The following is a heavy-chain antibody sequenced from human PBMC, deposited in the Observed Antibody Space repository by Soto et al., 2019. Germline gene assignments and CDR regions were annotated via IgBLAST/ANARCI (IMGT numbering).Heavy chain of an antibody. CDR3: ARAAIRLHDAFDI. CDR1: GGSVSSGSYY. V-gene: IGHV4-61*01. D-gene: IGHD2-2*01. J-gene: IGHJ3*02. CDR2: IYYSGST. Sequence: SETLSLTCTVSGGSVSSGSYYWSWIRQPPGKGLEWIGYIYYSGSTNYNPSLKSRVTISVDTSKNQFSLKLSSLTAADTAVYYCARAAIRLHDAFDIWGQGTMVTVSS.